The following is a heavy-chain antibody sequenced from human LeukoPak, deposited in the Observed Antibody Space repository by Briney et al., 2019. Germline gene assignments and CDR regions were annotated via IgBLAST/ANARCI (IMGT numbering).Heavy chain of an antibody. D-gene: IGHD6-13*01. CDR1: GFTFSSYE. J-gene: IGHJ4*02. V-gene: IGHV3-48*03. CDR2: ISSSGTLI. CDR3: ARDPKYSNSWFFDY. Sequence: GGSLRLSCAASGFTFSSYEMNWVRQAPGKGLEWVSYISSSGTLIYNADSVKGRFTISRDNARNSLYLQMNSLRAEDTAVYYCARDPKYSNSWFFDYWGQGTLVTVSS.